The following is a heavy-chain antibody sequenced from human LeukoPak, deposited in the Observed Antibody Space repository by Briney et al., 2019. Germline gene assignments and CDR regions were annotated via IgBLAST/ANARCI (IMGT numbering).Heavy chain of an antibody. D-gene: IGHD3-16*02. CDR2: INPSGSST. V-gene: IGHV1-46*01. CDR1: GYGFTSHY. J-gene: IGHJ5*02. CDR3: ARDNSVGDIAWWFDP. Sequence: GASVKVSCKASGYGFTSHYMHWVRQAPGQGLEWMGLINPSGSSTLYARKFQGRVTMTRDMSTTTDYMELSSLRSEDTAVYYCARDNSVGDIAWWFDPWGQGTPVTVSS.